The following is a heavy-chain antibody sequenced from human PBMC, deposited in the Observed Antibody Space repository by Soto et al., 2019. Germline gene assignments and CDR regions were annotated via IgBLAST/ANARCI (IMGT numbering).Heavy chain of an antibody. CDR1: GFTFSSYW. CDR2: INGDGSST. CDR3: TRDAYYDFWSGYSGYYYYYMDV. Sequence: GGSLRLSCAASGFTFSSYWMHWVRQAPGKGLVWVSRINGDGSSTSYADSVKGRFTISRDNAKNTLYLQMNSLRAEDKAVYYCTRDAYYDFWSGYSGYYYYYMDVWGKGTTVTVSS. V-gene: IGHV3-74*01. D-gene: IGHD3-3*01. J-gene: IGHJ6*03.